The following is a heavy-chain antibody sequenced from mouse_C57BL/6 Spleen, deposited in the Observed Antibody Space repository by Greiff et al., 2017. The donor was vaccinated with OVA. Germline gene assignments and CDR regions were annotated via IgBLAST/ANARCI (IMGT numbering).Heavy chain of an antibody. CDR1: GFTFSSYA. V-gene: IGHV5-9-1*02. CDR2: ISSGGDYI. CDR3: TRESDWYFDV. J-gene: IGHJ1*03. Sequence: DVMLVESGEGLVKPGGSLKLSCAASGFTFSSYAMSWVRQTPEKRLEWVAYISSGGDYIYYAATVKGRFTISRDNARNTLYLQMSSLKSEDTAMYYCTRESDWYFDVWGTGTTVTVSS.